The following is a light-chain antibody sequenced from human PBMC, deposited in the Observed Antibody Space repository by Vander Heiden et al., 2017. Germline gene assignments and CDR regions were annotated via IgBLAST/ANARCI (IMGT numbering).Light chain of an antibody. CDR3: QTWGTGIRV. CDR2: LNSDGSH. V-gene: IGLV4-69*01. CDR1: SWHSSYA. J-gene: IGLJ3*02. Sequence: QLVLTQSPSASASLVSSVKRTCTLSSWHSSYAIAWHQQQPEKGPRYLMKLNSDGSHSKGDGIPDRFSGSSSGTERYLTISSLQSEDEADYYCQTWGTGIRVFGGGTKLTVL.